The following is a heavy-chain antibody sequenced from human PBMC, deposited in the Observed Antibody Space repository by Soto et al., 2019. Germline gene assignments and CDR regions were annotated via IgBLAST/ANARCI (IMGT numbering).Heavy chain of an antibody. V-gene: IGHV4-34*01. CDR2: INHSGST. CDR1: GGSFSGYY. CDR3: ARVRAYDILTGYPYYFDY. Sequence: QVQLQQWGAGLLKPSETLSLTCAVYGGSFSGYYWSWIRQPPGKGLEWIGEINHSGSTNYNPSLKSRVTISVDTYKNQFSLKLSSVSAADTAVYYCARVRAYDILTGYPYYFDYWGQGTLVTVSS. J-gene: IGHJ4*02. D-gene: IGHD3-9*01.